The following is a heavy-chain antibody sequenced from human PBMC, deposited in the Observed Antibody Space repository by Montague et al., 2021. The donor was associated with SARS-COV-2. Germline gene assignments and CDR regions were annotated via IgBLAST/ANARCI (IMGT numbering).Heavy chain of an antibody. Sequence: TLSLTRTVSGGSISSGSYYWSWIRQPAGKGLEWIGRIYTSGSTNYNPSLKSRVTISVDTSKNQFSLKLSSVTAADADVYYCAREPFSPLYYYYYGMDVWGQGTTVTVSS. CDR2: IYTSGST. V-gene: IGHV4-61*02. CDR1: GGSISSGSYY. D-gene: IGHD3-3*02. J-gene: IGHJ6*02. CDR3: AREPFSPLYYYYYGMDV.